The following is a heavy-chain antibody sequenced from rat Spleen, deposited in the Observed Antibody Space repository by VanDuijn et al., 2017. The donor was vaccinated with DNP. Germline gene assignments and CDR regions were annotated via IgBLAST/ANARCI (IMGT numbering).Heavy chain of an antibody. V-gene: IGHV5-7*01. CDR2: ISYDGSST. D-gene: IGHD4-1*01. CDR3: ARDGSPYWYFDF. J-gene: IGHJ1*01. Sequence: EVQLVESGGGLVQPGRSLKLSCAASGFTFSDYNMAWVRQAPKKGLEWVATISYDGSSTYYRDSVKGRFTISRDNAKSTLYLQMNSLRSEDTATYYCARDGSPYWYFDFWGPGTMVTVSS. CDR1: GFTFSDYN.